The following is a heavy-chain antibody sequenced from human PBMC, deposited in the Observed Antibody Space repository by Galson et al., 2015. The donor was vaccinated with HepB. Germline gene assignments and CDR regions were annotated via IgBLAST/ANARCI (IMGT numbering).Heavy chain of an antibody. CDR2: IWSDGSKK. Sequence: SLRLSCAASGFTFSTHGMHWVRQVPGKGLEWVAIIWSDGSKKYYANSVKGRFTVSRDNSKNILYLQMNNLRAEDTAIYYCARDIHYYSPSYSYYFDFWGQGTLVTVSS. J-gene: IGHJ4*02. V-gene: IGHV3-33*01. CDR3: ARDIHYYSPSYSYYFDF. CDR1: GFTFSTHG. D-gene: IGHD3-10*01.